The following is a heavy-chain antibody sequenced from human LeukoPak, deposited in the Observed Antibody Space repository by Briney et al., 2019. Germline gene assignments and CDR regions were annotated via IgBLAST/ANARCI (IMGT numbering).Heavy chain of an antibody. D-gene: IGHD3-3*01. CDR1: GGTFSSYA. CDR3: VRSDDFWSGYYGY. V-gene: IGHV1-69*13. CDR2: IIPIFGTA. J-gene: IGHJ4*02. Sequence: ASVKVSCKASGGTFSSYAISWVRQAPGQGLEWMGGIIPIFGTANYAQKFQGRVTITADESTSTAYMELSSLRSEDTAVYYCVRSDDFWSGYYGYWGQGTLVTVSS.